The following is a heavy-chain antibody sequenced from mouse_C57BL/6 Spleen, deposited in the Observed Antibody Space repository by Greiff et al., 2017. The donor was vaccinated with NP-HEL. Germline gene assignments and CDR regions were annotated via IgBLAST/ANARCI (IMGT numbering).Heavy chain of an antibody. D-gene: IGHD2-10*02. Sequence: EVKLQESGPGLVKPSQSLSLTCSVTGYSITSGYYWNWIRQFPGNKLEWMGYISYDGSNNYNPSLKNRISITRDTSKNQFFLKLNSVTTEDTATYYCARGYGNYVFAYWGQGTLVTVSA. V-gene: IGHV3-6*01. CDR1: GYSITSGYY. CDR3: ARGYGNYVFAY. CDR2: ISYDGSN. J-gene: IGHJ3*01.